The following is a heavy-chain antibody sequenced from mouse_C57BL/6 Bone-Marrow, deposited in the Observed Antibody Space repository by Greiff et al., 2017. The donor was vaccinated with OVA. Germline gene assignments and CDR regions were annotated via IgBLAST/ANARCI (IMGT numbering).Heavy chain of an antibody. J-gene: IGHJ3*01. Sequence: QVQLQQPGAELVKPGASVKLSCKASGYTFTSYWMHWVKQRPGQGLEWIGMIHPNSGSTNYNEKFKSKATMTVDNSSSTAYMQLSSLASEDAAVYYCARGFIPGFAYWGQGTLVTVSA. CDR2: IHPNSGST. CDR3: ARGFIPGFAY. D-gene: IGHD1-1*01. V-gene: IGHV1-64*01. CDR1: GYTFTSYW.